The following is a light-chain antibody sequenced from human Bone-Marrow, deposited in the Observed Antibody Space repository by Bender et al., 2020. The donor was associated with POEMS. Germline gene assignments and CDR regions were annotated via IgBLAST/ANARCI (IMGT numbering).Light chain of an antibody. V-gene: IGLV1-44*01. J-gene: IGLJ3*02. CDR2: INN. CDR3: AAWEDSLNGWV. CDR1: SSNIGTNP. Sequence: QSVLTQPPSASGTPGQRFNISCSGSSSNIGTNPVNWYQQLPGTAPKLLIYINNQRPSGVPDRFSGSKSGTSASLAISGLQSEDEADYYCAAWEDSLNGWVFGGGTKLTVL.